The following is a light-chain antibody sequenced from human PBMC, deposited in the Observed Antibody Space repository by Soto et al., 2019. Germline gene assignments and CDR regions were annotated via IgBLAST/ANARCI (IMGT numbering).Light chain of an antibody. CDR1: SSNIGAGYD. CDR3: QSYDSSLSGAV. V-gene: IGLV1-40*01. J-gene: IGLJ7*01. CDR2: SNS. Sequence: QSVLTQPPSVSGAPGQRVTISCTGSSSNIGAGYDVHWYQQLPGTAPNILIYSNSNRPSGVPDRFSGSKSGTSASLAITGLHDEDEADSYCQSYDSSLSGAVFGGGTQLTVL.